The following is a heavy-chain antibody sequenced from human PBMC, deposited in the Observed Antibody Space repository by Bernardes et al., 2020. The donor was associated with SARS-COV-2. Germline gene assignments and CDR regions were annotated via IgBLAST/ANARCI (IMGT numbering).Heavy chain of an antibody. V-gene: IGHV4-34*01. J-gene: IGHJ4*02. CDR1: GGSFSGYY. Sequence: SETLSLTCAVYGGSFSGYYWSWIRQPPGKGLEWIGEINNSGSTNNNPSLKSGVTISVDTSKNQFSLKLTSVTAADTAVYYCARGLIDITMIVVVITASVHYFDSWGQGTLVSVSS. D-gene: IGHD3-22*01. CDR2: INNSGST. CDR3: ARGLIDITMIVVVITASVHYFDS.